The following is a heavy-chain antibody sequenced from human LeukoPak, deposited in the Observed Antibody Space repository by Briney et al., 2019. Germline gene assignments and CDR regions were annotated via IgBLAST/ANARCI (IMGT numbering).Heavy chain of an antibody. CDR1: GYSFTGYW. CDR2: IYPGDSDT. V-gene: IGHV5-51*01. D-gene: IGHD6-13*01. CDR3: ARTQTKKSSSWFGHY. J-gene: IGHJ4*02. Sequence: GESLQISCKTSGYSFTGYWIGWVRHMPGKGLEWRGIIYPGDSDTRYSPSFQGQVTISADTSISTAYLQWSSLKASDTAMYYCARTQTKKSSSWFGHYWGQGTLGTVSS.